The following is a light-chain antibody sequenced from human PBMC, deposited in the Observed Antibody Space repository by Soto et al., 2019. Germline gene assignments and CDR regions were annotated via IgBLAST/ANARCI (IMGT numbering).Light chain of an antibody. CDR3: QCYGSSPPHT. V-gene: IGKV3-20*01. J-gene: IGKJ2*01. Sequence: IVLTQSPATLSLSPGEGATLSCRASQSITNNYLAWYQQKPGQAPRLLISGASSRATGIPDRFSGSGSGTDFTLTISRLESEDFAVYYCQCYGSSPPHTFGQGTKLEIK. CDR2: GAS. CDR1: QSITNNY.